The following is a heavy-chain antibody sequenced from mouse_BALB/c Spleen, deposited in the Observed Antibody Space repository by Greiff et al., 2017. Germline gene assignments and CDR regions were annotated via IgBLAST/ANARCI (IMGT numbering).Heavy chain of an antibody. V-gene: IGHV5-6*01. D-gene: IGHD2-4*01. Sequence: EVQGVESGGDLVKPGGSLKLSCAASGFTFSSYGMSWVRQTPDKRLEWVATISSGGSYTYYPDSVKGRFTISRDNARNILYLQMSSLRSEDTAMYYCAREGLGYAMDYWGQGTSVTVSS. CDR3: AREGLGYAMDY. CDR2: ISSGGSYT. CDR1: GFTFSSYG. J-gene: IGHJ4*01.